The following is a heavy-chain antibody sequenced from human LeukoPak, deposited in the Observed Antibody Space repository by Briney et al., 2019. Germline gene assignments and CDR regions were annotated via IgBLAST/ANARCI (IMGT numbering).Heavy chain of an antibody. CDR1: AFIFSNFA. D-gene: IGHD6-13*01. V-gene: IGHV3-23*01. CDR2: TTGPADNE. Sequence: GGSLRLSCAASAFIFSNFAMTWVRQAPGKGLEWVSTTTGPADNEYYADSVKGRFTISRDNSKNTLYLQMTNVRVEDTAVYYCARDPPGIAASVSGGWGQGTLVTVSS. J-gene: IGHJ4*02. CDR3: ARDPPGIAASVSGG.